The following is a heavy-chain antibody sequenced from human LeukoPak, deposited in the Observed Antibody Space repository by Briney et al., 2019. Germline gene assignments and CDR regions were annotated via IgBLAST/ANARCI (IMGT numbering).Heavy chain of an antibody. CDR1: GFTFSDYY. V-gene: IGHV3-11*01. D-gene: IGHD6-19*01. J-gene: IGHJ4*02. CDR3: ARGLAVVAGTVFDY. CDR2: ISSSGSTI. Sequence: PGGSLRLSCAASGFTFSDYYMSWIRQAPGKGLEWVSYISSSGSTIYYADSVKGRFTISRGNAKNTLYLQMNSLRAEDTAVYYCARGLAVVAGTVFDYWGQGTLVTVSS.